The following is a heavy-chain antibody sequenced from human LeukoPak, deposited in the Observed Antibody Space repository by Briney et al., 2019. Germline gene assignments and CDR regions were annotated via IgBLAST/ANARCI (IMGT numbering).Heavy chain of an antibody. J-gene: IGHJ4*02. CDR2: IYYSGST. Sequence: SETLSLTCTVSGGSTSSYYWSWIRQPPGKGLEWIGYIYYSGSTNYNPSLKSRVTISVDTSKNQFSLKLSSVTAADTAVYYCARVGPWYYFDYWGQGTLVTVSS. D-gene: IGHD2-15*01. V-gene: IGHV4-59*01. CDR1: GGSTSSYY. CDR3: ARVGPWYYFDY.